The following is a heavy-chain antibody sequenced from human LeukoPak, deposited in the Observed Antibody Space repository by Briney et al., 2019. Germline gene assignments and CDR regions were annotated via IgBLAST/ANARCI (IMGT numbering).Heavy chain of an antibody. CDR1: GFTFSTYW. Sequence: GGSLRLSCAASGFTFSTYWMSWVRQAPGKGLEWVANIKQDGSGKYYVDSVKGRFTISRDNAKNSLYLQMNSLRVEDTAVYYYARIFGDSDPFDYWGQGTLATVSS. V-gene: IGHV3-7*01. CDR3: ARIFGDSDPFDY. CDR2: IKQDGSGK. D-gene: IGHD3-10*01. J-gene: IGHJ4*02.